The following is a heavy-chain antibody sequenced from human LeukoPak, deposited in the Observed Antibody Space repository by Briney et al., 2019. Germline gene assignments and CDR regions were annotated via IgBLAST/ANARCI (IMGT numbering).Heavy chain of an antibody. V-gene: IGHV4-59*01. D-gene: IGHD3-10*02. J-gene: IGHJ4*02. CDR3: ARSTGSTMFIDY. Sequence: PSETLSLTCTVSGGSTSPYYWSWIRQPPGKGLEWLGYIYYSGNTDYNPSLKSRVAISGDTSKNQFSLKLSSVTAADTAVYYCARSTGSTMFIDYWGQGTLDTVSS. CDR1: GGSTSPYY. CDR2: IYYSGNT.